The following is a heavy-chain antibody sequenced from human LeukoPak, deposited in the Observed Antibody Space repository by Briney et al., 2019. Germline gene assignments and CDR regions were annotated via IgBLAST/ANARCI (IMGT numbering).Heavy chain of an antibody. CDR3: ARLAAPLRRAFDI. CDR2: TYTSGST. D-gene: IGHD2-15*01. J-gene: IGHJ3*02. V-gene: IGHV4-4*09. CDR1: GGSISSYY. Sequence: SETLSLTCTVSGGSISSYYWSWIRQPPGKGLEWIGYTYTSGSTNHNPSLKSRVTISVDTSKNQFSLKLSSVTAADTAVYYCARLAAPLRRAFDIWGQGTMVTASS.